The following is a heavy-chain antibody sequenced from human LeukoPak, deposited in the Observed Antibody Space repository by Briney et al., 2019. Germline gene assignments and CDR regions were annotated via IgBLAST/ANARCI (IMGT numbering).Heavy chain of an antibody. CDR2: ISSDGDTT. D-gene: IGHD3-3*01. V-gene: IGHV3-23*01. J-gene: IGHJ4*02. CDR3: ANASKAIFGVVTLFDC. Sequence: GGSLRLSCAASGFTFSSYAMNWVRQAQGKGLEWVSSISSDGDTTYYAGSVKGRFSISRDNSKNTLYLQMSSLRAEHTSVYYCANASKAIFGVVTLFDCWGQGTLVTVSS. CDR1: GFTFSSYA.